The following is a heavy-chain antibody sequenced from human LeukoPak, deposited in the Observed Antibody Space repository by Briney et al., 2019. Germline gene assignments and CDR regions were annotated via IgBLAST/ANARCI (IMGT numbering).Heavy chain of an antibody. D-gene: IGHD3-22*01. V-gene: IGHV4-59*01. Sequence: PETLSLTCTVSGGSISSYYWSWIRQPPGKGLEWIGYIYYSGSTNYNPSLKSRVTISVDTSKNQFSLKLSSVTAADTAVYYCARGGDSSGYCFDYWGQGTLVTVSS. CDR2: IYYSGST. CDR3: ARGGDSSGYCFDY. J-gene: IGHJ4*02. CDR1: GGSISSYY.